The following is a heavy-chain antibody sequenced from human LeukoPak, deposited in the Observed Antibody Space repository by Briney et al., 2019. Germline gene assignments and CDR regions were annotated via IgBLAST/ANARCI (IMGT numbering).Heavy chain of an antibody. CDR3: ARERDGYCGGDCYYYYGMDV. V-gene: IGHV3-7*01. Sequence: GGSLRLSCVGSGFSFSSYWMSWVRQAPGKGLEWVANIKQDGSETYYVDSVKGRFTIARDNSKNTVYLQMNSLRAEDTALYYCARERDGYCGGDCYYYYGMDVWGQGTTVTVSS. J-gene: IGHJ6*02. CDR2: IKQDGSET. CDR1: GFSFSSYW. D-gene: IGHD2-21*02.